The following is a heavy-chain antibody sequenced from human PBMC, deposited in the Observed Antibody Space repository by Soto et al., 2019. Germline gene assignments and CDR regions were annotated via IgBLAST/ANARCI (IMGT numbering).Heavy chain of an antibody. V-gene: IGHV3-49*03. J-gene: IGHJ6*02. CDR3: TRDLPLRASRHYYGNYYGMDV. CDR1: GFTFGDYA. D-gene: IGHD3-10*01. Sequence: GGSLRLSCTASGFTFGDYAMSWFRQAPGKGLEWVGFIRSKAYGGTTEYAASVKGRFTISRDDSKSIAYLQMNSLKTEDTAVYYCTRDLPLRASRHYYGNYYGMDVWGQGTTVTVPS. CDR2: IRSKAYGGTT.